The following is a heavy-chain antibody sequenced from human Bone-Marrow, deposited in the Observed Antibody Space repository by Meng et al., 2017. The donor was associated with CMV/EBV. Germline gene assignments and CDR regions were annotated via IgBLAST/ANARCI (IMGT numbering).Heavy chain of an antibody. CDR1: GFTVSSNY. V-gene: IGHV3-66*02. CDR2: IYSGGST. J-gene: IGHJ4*02. D-gene: IGHD2-2*01. Sequence: GESLKISCAASGFTVSSNYMSWVRQAPGKGLEWVSVIYSGGSTYYADSVKGRFTISRDNSKNTLYLQMNSLRAEDTAVYYCARGGRPAAIDYCGQGTLVAVSS. CDR3: ARGGRPAAIDY.